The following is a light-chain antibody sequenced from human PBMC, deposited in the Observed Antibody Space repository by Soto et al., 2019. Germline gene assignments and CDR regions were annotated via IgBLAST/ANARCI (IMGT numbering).Light chain of an antibody. Sequence: QSALTQPASVSGSPGQSITISCTGTSSDVGGYNHVSWYQQHPGKAPKLIIYEVRNRPSGVSNRLSGSKSGNTASLTISGLQADDEADYYCCSYTSSSIRVFGGGPK. CDR3: CSYTSSSIRV. V-gene: IGLV2-14*01. CDR1: SSDVGGYNH. CDR2: EVR. J-gene: IGLJ3*02.